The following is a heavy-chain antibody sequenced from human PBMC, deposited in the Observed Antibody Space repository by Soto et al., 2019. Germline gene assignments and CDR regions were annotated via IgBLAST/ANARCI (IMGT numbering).Heavy chain of an antibody. CDR2: IYPGDSDT. V-gene: IGHV5-51*01. D-gene: IGHD3-3*01. J-gene: IGHJ5*02. Sequence: GESLMISCKGSGYSFTSYWIGWVRQMPGKGLEWMGIIYPGDSDTRYSPSFQGQVTISADKSISTAYLQWSSLKASDTAMYYCARSPLYDFWSGYYTGGNWFDPWGQGTLVTVSS. CDR3: ARSPLYDFWSGYYTGGNWFDP. CDR1: GYSFTSYW.